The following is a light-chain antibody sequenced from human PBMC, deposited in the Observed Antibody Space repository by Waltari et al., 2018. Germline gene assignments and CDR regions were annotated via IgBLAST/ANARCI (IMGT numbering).Light chain of an antibody. CDR3: QQYGSSPLT. CDR1: QSASSNY. Sequence: EIVLTHSPGTLSLSPGERATPSCRASQSASSNYLAWYQQTPGQAPRLLIYGASSRATGIPDRFSGSGSGTDFTLTISRLEPEDFAVYYCQQYGSSPLTFGQGTKLEIK. J-gene: IGKJ2*01. V-gene: IGKV3-20*01. CDR2: GAS.